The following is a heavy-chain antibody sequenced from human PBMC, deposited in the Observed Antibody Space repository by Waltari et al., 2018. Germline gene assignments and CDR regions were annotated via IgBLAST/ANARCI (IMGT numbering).Heavy chain of an antibody. CDR1: GFTFSMHW. V-gene: IGHV3-74*01. Sequence: EVQLVESGGGLVQPGGSLRLSCGASGFTFSMHWLYWVCQGPGKGLVWVSRIKNDGRITDYADSVKGRFTISRDNAKNTLYLQMSSLRAEDTGVYYCVRGGSNGVVRPLDYWGQGTLVTVS. J-gene: IGHJ4*02. CDR2: IKNDGRIT. D-gene: IGHD3-3*01. CDR3: VRGGSNGVVRPLDY.